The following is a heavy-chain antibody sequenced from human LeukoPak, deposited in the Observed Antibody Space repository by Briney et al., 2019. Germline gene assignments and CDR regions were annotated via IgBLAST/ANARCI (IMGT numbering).Heavy chain of an antibody. CDR1: GFTVSSNY. Sequence: GGSLRLSCAASGFTVSSNYMSWVRQAPGKGLEWGSVIYSGCSTYYADSVKGRFTISRDNSKNRLYLQMNSLRAEDTAVYYCARDTRLYSGSGSYFLDYWGQGTLVTVSS. D-gene: IGHD3-10*01. V-gene: IGHV3-53*01. J-gene: IGHJ4*02. CDR3: ARDTRLYSGSGSYFLDY. CDR2: IYSGCST.